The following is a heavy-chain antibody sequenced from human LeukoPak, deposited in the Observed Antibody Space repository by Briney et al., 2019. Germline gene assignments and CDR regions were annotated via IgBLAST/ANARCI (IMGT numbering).Heavy chain of an antibody. J-gene: IGHJ4*02. CDR1: GGTFSSYA. Sequence: SVKVSCKASGGTFSSYAISWVRQAPGQGLEWMGRIIPILGIANYAQKFQGRVTITADKSTSTAYMELSSLRSEDTAVYYCAKSWGYDPYFDYWGQGTLVTVSS. D-gene: IGHD5-12*01. CDR3: AKSWGYDPYFDY. CDR2: IIPILGIA. V-gene: IGHV1-69*04.